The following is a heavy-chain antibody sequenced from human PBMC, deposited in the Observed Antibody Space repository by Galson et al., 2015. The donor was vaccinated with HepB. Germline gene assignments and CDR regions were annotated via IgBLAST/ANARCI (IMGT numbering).Heavy chain of an antibody. J-gene: IGHJ4*02. CDR1: GCTFTSYA. V-gene: IGHV1-69*13. CDR3: AREVIYSSSWYKGPGGRTFDY. D-gene: IGHD6-13*01. Sequence: SVKVSCKASGCTFTSYAISWVRQAPGQGLEWMGGIIAYIGTANYAQKFQGRVTITADESTSTAYMELSSLRSEDTAVYYCAREVIYSSSWYKGPGGRTFDYWGQGTLVTVSS. CDR2: IIAYIGTA.